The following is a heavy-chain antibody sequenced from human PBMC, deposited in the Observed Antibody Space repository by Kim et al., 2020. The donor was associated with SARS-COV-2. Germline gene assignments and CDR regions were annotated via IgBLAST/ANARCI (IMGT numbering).Heavy chain of an antibody. V-gene: IGHV4-34*01. CDR1: GGSFSGYY. Sequence: SETLSLTCAVYGGSFSGYYWSWIRQPPGKGLEWIGEINHSGSTNYNPSLKSRVTISVDTSKNQFSLKLSSVTAADTAVYYCASVWGDPVRDWGQGTLVTVSS. J-gene: IGHJ4*02. D-gene: IGHD3-16*01. CDR2: INHSGST. CDR3: ASVWGDPVRD.